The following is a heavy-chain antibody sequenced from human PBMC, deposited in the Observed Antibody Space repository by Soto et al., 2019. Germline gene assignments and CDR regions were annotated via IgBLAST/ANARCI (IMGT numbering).Heavy chain of an antibody. V-gene: IGHV1-18*01. Sequence: ASVKVSCKASGYTFTSYGIIWVRQAPGQGLEWMGWISAYNGNTNYAQKLQGRVTMTTDTSTSTAYMELRSLRSDDTAVYYCARARRIVVVITPHFDYWGQGTLVTVSS. CDR2: ISAYNGNT. CDR3: ARARRIVVVITPHFDY. J-gene: IGHJ4*02. D-gene: IGHD3-22*01. CDR1: GYTFTSYG.